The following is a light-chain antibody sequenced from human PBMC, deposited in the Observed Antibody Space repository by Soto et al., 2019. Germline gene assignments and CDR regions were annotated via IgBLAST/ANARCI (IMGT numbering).Light chain of an antibody. J-gene: IGKJ5*01. V-gene: IGKV2D-29*02. Sequence: DVVMTQTPLSLSVAPGQPACIACESSQSLLHITGETFLLWYLQKPGQSPQLLIYEVSTRVSGVPDRFSGSGSGTDFTLEISRVETDDVGIYYCMQSTQLPPTFGQGTRLEIK. CDR2: EVS. CDR3: MQSTQLPPT. CDR1: QSLLHITGETF.